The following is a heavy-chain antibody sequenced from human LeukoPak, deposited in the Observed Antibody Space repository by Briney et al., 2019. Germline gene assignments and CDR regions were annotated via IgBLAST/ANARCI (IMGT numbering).Heavy chain of an antibody. CDR3: ARGHHYDILTGYYEFYAFDI. D-gene: IGHD3-9*01. Sequence: SETPSLTCTVSGGSISSGGYYWSWIRQHPGKGLEWIGYIYYSGSTYYNPSLKSRVTISVDTSKNQFSLKLSSVTAADTAVYYCARGHHYDILTGYYEFYAFDIWGQGTMVTVSS. V-gene: IGHV4-31*03. CDR1: GGSISSGGYY. J-gene: IGHJ3*02. CDR2: IYYSGST.